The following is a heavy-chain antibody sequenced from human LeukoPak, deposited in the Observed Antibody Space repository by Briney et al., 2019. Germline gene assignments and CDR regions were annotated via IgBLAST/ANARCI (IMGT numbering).Heavy chain of an antibody. D-gene: IGHD3-22*01. J-gene: IGHJ3*02. Sequence: PWETLSLTCAVSGYSISSGYYWGWIRQPPGKGLERIGSIYHSGSTYYNPSLKSRVTISVDTSKNQFSLKLSSVTAADTAGYYCARHQYYYDSSGYTDPHFDIWGQGTMVTVSS. CDR2: IYHSGST. CDR1: GYSISSGYY. CDR3: ARHQYYYDSSGYTDPHFDI. V-gene: IGHV4-38-2*01.